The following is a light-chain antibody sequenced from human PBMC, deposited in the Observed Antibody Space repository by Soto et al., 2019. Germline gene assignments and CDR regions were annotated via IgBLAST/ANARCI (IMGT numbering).Light chain of an antibody. CDR1: QSVLYSSNNKNY. CDR3: QQYYSTPLVT. J-gene: IGKJ4*01. Sequence: DIVMTQSPDSLAVSLGERATINCKSSQSVLYSSNNKNYLAWYQQKPGQPPKLLIYWASTRESGVPDRFSGSGSGTDFTLTISSLQAEDVAVYYCQQYYSTPLVTFSGGTKVEIK. V-gene: IGKV4-1*01. CDR2: WAS.